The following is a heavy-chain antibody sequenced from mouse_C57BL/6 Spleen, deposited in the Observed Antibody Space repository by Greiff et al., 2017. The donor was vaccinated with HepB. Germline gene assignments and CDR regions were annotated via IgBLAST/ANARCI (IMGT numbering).Heavy chain of an antibody. CDR2: IRSKSNNYAT. CDR3: VRGDDYDEFAY. CDR1: GFSFNTYA. D-gene: IGHD2-4*01. J-gene: IGHJ3*01. V-gene: IGHV10-1*01. Sequence: EVQLVESGGGLVQPKGSLKLSCAASGFSFNTYAMNWVRQAPGKGLEWVARIRSKSNNYATYYADSVKDRFTISRDDSESMLYLQMNNLKTEDTAMYYCVRGDDYDEFAYWGQGTLVTVSA.